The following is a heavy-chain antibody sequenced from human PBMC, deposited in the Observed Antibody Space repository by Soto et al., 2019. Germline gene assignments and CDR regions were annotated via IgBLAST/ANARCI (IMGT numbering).Heavy chain of an antibody. Sequence: GASVKVSCKASGFTFTNSAVQWVRQARGQRLEWIGWIVVGSSNTKYAQRFQGRVTMTEDTSTDTAYMELISLRFEDTAVYYCATNRNDGSGSYPHYSGMAVWGQGTTVTVSS. V-gene: IGHV1-58*01. CDR2: IVVGSSNT. D-gene: IGHD3-10*01. J-gene: IGHJ6*02. CDR1: GFTFTNSA. CDR3: ATNRNDGSGSYPHYSGMAV.